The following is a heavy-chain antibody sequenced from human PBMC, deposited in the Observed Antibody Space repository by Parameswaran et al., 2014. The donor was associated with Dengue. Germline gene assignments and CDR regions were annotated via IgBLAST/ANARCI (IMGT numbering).Heavy chain of an antibody. D-gene: IGHD1-7*01. Sequence: VRQAPGKGLEWIGYISYTGSPTYNPSLQSRVIMSVDTSNNQVSLRLTSLTAADTAVYYCARDNWKYIGEVWYYYGLDVWGQGTSVTVSS. J-gene: IGHJ6*02. CDR2: ISYTGSP. V-gene: IGHV4-59*01. CDR3: ARDNWKYIGEVWYYYGLDV.